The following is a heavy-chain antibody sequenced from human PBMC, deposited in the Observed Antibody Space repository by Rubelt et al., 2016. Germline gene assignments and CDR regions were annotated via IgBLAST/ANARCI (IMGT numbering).Heavy chain of an antibody. CDR3: ARAPESDYDFWSGYSYFDY. CDR2: ISYDGRNK. CDR1: SSYA. D-gene: IGHD3-3*01. J-gene: IGHJ4*02. Sequence: SSYAMHWVRQAPGKGQEWVAVISYDGRNKYYADSAKGRFTISRDNSKNTLYLQMNSLRAEDTAVYYCARAPESDYDFWSGYSYFDYWGQGTLVTVSS. V-gene: IGHV3-30*04.